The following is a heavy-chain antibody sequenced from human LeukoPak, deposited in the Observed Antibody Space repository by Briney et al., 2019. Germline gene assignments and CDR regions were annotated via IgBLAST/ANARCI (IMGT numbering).Heavy chain of an antibody. CDR3: ARDLGYSGYDR. V-gene: IGHV3-30*02. CDR2: IGYDGTKT. Sequence: GGSLRLSCASSGFTFSTYGMHWVRQAPGKGLEWLTFIGYDGTKTDYIDSVKGRFTISRDNAKNSLYLQMNSLRAEDTAVYYCARDLGYSGYDRWGQGTLVTVSS. J-gene: IGHJ4*02. D-gene: IGHD5-12*01. CDR1: GFTFSTYG.